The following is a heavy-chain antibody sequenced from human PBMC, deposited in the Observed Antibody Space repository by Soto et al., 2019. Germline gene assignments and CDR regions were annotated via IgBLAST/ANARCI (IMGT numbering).Heavy chain of an antibody. CDR1: GFIFITCA. V-gene: IGHV3-23*01. D-gene: IGHD4-17*01. CDR3: AARFEFGDLPNWFDR. J-gene: IGHJ5*01. CDR2: IRSMRSRGGGT. Sequence: GGSLRLSCESSGFIFITCALAWVRQAPGEGLEWVSAIRSMRSRGGGTYYADTVRGRFTISRDDSKNTLFLQMNSLRAEDTAVYYCAARFEFGDLPNWFDRWGRGTLVTVSS.